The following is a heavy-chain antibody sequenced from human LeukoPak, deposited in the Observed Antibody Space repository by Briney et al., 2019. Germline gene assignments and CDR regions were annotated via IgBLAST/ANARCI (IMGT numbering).Heavy chain of an antibody. CDR1: GFTVSSKY. J-gene: IGHJ4*02. CDR3: AKINRGEVAGHMDY. D-gene: IGHD6-19*01. CDR2: ISRGGGST. Sequence: GGSLRLSCAASGFTVSSKYMNWVRQAPGKGLEWVSAISRGGGSTYYADSVKGRFTISRDNSKNTLYLQINSLRAEDTALYYCAKINRGEVAGHMDYWGQGTLVTVSS. V-gene: IGHV3-23*01.